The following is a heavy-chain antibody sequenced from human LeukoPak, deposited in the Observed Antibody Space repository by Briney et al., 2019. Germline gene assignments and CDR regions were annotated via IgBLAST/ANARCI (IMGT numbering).Heavy chain of an antibody. CDR2: IDPNSGGT. CDR3: ARVLVTVAGPGSDY. Sequence: ASVKVSCKASGYTFTTYYMHWVRQAPGQGLEWMGWIDPNSGGTNYAQKFQGRVTMTRDTSISTAYLELSRLTSDDTAVYYCARVLVTVAGPGSDYWGQGTLVTVSS. CDR1: GYTFTTYY. J-gene: IGHJ4*02. V-gene: IGHV1-2*02. D-gene: IGHD6-19*01.